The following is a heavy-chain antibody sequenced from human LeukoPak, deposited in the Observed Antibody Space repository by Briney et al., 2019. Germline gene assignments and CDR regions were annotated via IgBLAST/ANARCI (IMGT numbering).Heavy chain of an antibody. J-gene: IGHJ5*02. CDR1: GGSISSYY. Sequence: SETLSLTCTVSGGSISSYYWSWIRQPPGKGLEWIGYIYYSGTTNYNPSLKSRVTISVDTSKNQFSLKLSSVTAADTAVYYCARRKIAVAGNWFDPWGQGTLDTVSS. CDR2: IYYSGTT. D-gene: IGHD6-19*01. V-gene: IGHV4-59*08. CDR3: ARRKIAVAGNWFDP.